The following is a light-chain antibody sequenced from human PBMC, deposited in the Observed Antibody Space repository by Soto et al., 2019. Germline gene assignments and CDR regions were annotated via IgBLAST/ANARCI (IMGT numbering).Light chain of an antibody. CDR2: GAS. J-gene: IGKJ1*01. Sequence: IVLTQAPCTQSLSPGERATLSGRASQSVSSSYVAWYQQKPGQAPRLLIYGASSRATGIPDSVSGRAAATDSTLTISSLQYEDCAVYHYQQYRNSPRTFGQGTKVDIK. CDR1: QSVSSSY. CDR3: QQYRNSPRT. V-gene: IGKV3-20*01.